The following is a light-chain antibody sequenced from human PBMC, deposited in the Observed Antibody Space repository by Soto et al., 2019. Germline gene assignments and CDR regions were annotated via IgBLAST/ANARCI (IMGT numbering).Light chain of an antibody. CDR3: QQYGSLPWT. J-gene: IGKJ1*01. Sequence: EIVLTQSPGTLSLSPGERATLSCRASQSVSGSYLAWYQQKPGQAPRLLIYDASSRATGIPDRFSGSGSGTDFPLTIRRLEAEDFAVYSCQQYGSLPWTFGQGTKVEIK. CDR1: QSVSGSY. V-gene: IGKV3-20*01. CDR2: DAS.